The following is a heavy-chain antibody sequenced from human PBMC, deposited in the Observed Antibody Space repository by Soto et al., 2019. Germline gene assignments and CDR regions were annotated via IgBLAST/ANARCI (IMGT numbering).Heavy chain of an antibody. CDR2: ISYDGSNK. J-gene: IGHJ5*02. D-gene: IGHD3-22*01. Sequence: GGSLRLSCAASGFTFSSYGMHWVRQAPGKGLEWVAVISYDGSNKYYADSVKGRFTISRDNSKNTLYLQMNSLRAEDTAVYYCAKDHPYYDSSGYYSWFDPWGQGTLVTVSS. CDR1: GFTFSSYG. V-gene: IGHV3-30*18. CDR3: AKDHPYYDSSGYYSWFDP.